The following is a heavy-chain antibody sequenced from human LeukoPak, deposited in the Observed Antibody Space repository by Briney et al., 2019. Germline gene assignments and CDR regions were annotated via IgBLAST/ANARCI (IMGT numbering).Heavy chain of an antibody. J-gene: IGHJ4*02. CDR3: ARSPDSYYDSSGYIDY. CDR1: GYTFTSYY. V-gene: IGHV1-46*01. CDR2: INPSGGST. Sequence: GASVKVSCKASGYTFTSYYMHWVRQAPGQGREWMGIINPSGGSTSYAQKFQGRVTMTRDTSTSTVYMELSSLRSEDTAVYYCARSPDSYYDSSGYIDYWGQGTLVTVSS. D-gene: IGHD3-22*01.